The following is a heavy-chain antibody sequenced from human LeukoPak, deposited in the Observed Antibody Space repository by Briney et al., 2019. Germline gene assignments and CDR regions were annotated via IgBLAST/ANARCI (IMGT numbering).Heavy chain of an antibody. J-gene: IGHJ4*02. CDR2: INHSGST. CDR1: GGSFSGYY. CDR3: ARGYGDYVLDY. V-gene: IGHV4-34*01. D-gene: IGHD4-17*01. Sequence: PSETLSLTCAVYGGSFSGYYWSWIRQPPGKGLEWIGEINHSGSTNYNPSLKSRVTISVDTSKNQFSLKLSSVTAADTAAYYCARGYGDYVLDYWGQGTLVTVSS.